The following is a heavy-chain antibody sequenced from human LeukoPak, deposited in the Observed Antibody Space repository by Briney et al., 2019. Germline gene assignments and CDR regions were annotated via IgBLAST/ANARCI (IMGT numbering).Heavy chain of an antibody. CDR3: ARKSPDDDY. CDR1: GGSFSGYY. Sequence: PSETLSLTCAVYGGSFSGYYWSWIRRPPGKGLEWIGEINHSGSTNYNPSLKSRVTISVDTSKNQFSLKLSSVTAADTAVYYCARKSPDDDYRGQGTLVTVSS. CDR2: INHSGST. V-gene: IGHV4-34*01. J-gene: IGHJ4*02.